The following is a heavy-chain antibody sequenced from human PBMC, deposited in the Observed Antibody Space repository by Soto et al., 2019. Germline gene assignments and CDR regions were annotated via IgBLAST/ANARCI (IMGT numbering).Heavy chain of an antibody. D-gene: IGHD6-13*01. V-gene: IGHV3-48*02. Sequence: EVQLVESGGGLVQPGGSLRLSCAASGFTFSSDSMNWVRQAPGKGLEWVSYISSSSGNKYYADSVKGRFTISRDNAKNSLYLQMNSLRDEDTAVYYCATYSSSWFYYWGQGTLVTVSS. CDR2: ISSSSGNK. CDR3: ATYSSSWFYY. J-gene: IGHJ4*02. CDR1: GFTFSSDS.